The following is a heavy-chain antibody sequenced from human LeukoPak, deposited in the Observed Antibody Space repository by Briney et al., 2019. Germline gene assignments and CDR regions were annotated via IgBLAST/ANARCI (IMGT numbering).Heavy chain of an antibody. D-gene: IGHD1-7*01. V-gene: IGHV1-18*01. J-gene: IGHJ4*02. CDR1: RDTFTTYD. CDR2: ISGYNGNV. CDR3: ARDCVVGTIPFDY. Sequence: ASLKVSCKASRDTFTTYDINWGRQAPGQRLEWLGWISGYNGNVNYAQKFQGRVTITTDTSTSTAYMELRSLRSDDTAVYYCARDCVVGTIPFDYWGQGTLVTVSS.